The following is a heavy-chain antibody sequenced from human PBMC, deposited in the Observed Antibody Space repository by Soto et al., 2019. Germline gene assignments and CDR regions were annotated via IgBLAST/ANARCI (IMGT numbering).Heavy chain of an antibody. D-gene: IGHD6-6*01. J-gene: IGHJ5*02. CDR2: ISGSGGST. V-gene: IGHV3-23*01. Sequence: GGSLRLSCAASGFTFSSYAMSWVRQAPGKGLEWVSAISGSGGSTYYADSVKGRFTISRDNSKNTLYLQMNSLRAEDTAVYYCAKDGIAARRLNWFDPWGQGTLVTVSS. CDR1: GFTFSSYA. CDR3: AKDGIAARRLNWFDP.